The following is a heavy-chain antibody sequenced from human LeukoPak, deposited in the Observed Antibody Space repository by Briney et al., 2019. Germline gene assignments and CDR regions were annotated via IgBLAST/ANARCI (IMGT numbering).Heavy chain of an antibody. J-gene: IGHJ4*02. CDR3: ARAGTREYQLQYFDY. D-gene: IGHD2-2*01. Sequence: GGSLRLSCAASGFTFNSYTVNWVRQVQGKGREGVSRINSDGSSKSYADSVKGRFTISRDNAKNTLYLQMNSLRAEDTAVYYCARAGTREYQLQYFDYWGQGTLVTVSS. CDR2: INSDGSSK. CDR1: GFTFNSYT. V-gene: IGHV3-74*01.